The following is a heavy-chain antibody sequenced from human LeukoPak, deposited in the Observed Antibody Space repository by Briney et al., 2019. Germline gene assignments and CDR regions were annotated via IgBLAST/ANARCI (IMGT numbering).Heavy chain of an antibody. V-gene: IGHV4-59*01. D-gene: IGHD4-17*01. J-gene: IGHJ3*02. CDR3: ARADYGDHGTTFDI. Sequence: PSETLSLTCTVSGASITSCFLAWIRQPPPKGLDWIEYISYSRNTTYNPSLKSRVTISIDTSKNQFSLKLRSATAADTAVYYCARADYGDHGTTFDIWGQGTMVTVSS. CDR2: ISYSRNT. CDR1: GASITSCF.